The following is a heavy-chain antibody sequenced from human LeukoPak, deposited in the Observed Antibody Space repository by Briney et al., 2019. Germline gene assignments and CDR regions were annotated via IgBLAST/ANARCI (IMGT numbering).Heavy chain of an antibody. J-gene: IGHJ6*04. CDR2: INHSGST. D-gene: IGHD3-10*01. V-gene: IGHV4-34*01. CDR3: ARAGVYYGSGKAKYYYYGMDV. Sequence: SETLSLTCAVYGGSFSGYYWSWIRQPPGKGLEWIGEINHSGSTNYNPSLKSRVTISVDTFKNQFSLKLSSVTAADTAVYYCARAGVYYGSGKAKYYYYGMDVWGKGTTVTVSS. CDR1: GGSFSGYY.